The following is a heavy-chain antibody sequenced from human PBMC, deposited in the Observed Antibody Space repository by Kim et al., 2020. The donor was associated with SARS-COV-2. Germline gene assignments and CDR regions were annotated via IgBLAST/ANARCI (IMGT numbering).Heavy chain of an antibody. V-gene: IGHV3-7*04. CDR3: ARVYGDYDYYFDY. D-gene: IGHD4-17*01. CDR2: IKQDGSEK. CDR1: GFTCSSYW. J-gene: IGHJ4*02. Sequence: GGSLRLSCAASGFTCSSYWMSWVRQAPGKGLEWVANIKQDGSEKYYVDSVKGRVTISRDNAKKSLYLQMNSLRAEDTAVYYCARVYGDYDYYFDYWGQGTLVTVSS.